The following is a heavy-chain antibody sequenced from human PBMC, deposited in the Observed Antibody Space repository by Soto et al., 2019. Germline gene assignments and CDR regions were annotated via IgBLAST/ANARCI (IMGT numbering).Heavy chain of an antibody. V-gene: IGHV4-30-2*01. CDR2: MYHSGST. CDR1: GGSISSGGYS. Sequence: TLSLTCAVSGGSISSGGYSWSWIRQPPGKGLEWIGYMYHSGSTYYNPSLQSRVTMSVDRSRNQFSLKLNSVTAADTAVYYCASLRVTMVRGVLPVNWFDPWGQGTLVTVSS. CDR3: ASLRVTMVRGVLPVNWFDP. J-gene: IGHJ5*02. D-gene: IGHD3-10*01.